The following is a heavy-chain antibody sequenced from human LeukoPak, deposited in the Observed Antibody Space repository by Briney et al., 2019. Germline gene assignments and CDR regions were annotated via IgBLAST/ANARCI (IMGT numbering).Heavy chain of an antibody. J-gene: IGHJ6*03. D-gene: IGHD7-27*01. CDR3: ARSGVANYYYMDV. Sequence: SESLSLTCTVSGGSISSYYWSWIRQPAGKGLEWIGRIYTTGSTNYNPSLKSRVTMSVDTSKNQFSLKLNSVTAADTAVYYCARSGVANYYYMDVWGKGTTVTVSS. CDR1: GGSISSYY. CDR2: IYTTGST. V-gene: IGHV4-4*07.